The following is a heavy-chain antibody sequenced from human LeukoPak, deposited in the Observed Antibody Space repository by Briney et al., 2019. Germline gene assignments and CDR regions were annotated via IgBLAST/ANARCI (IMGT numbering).Heavy chain of an antibody. CDR2: INPNSGGT. CDR1: GYTFTGYY. V-gene: IGHV1-2*02. D-gene: IGHD6-19*01. J-gene: IGHJ4*02. CDR3: ARDYADSGGWDFDY. Sequence: GASVKVSCKASGYTFTGYYMHWVRQAPGQGLEWMGWINPNSGGTNYAQKFQGRVTMTRDTSISTAYMELSRLRSDDTAVYYCARDYADSGGWDFDYWGQGTLVTVSS.